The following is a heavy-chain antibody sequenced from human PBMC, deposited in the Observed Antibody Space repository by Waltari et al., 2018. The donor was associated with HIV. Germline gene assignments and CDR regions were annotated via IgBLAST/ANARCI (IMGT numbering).Heavy chain of an antibody. Sequence: QVQLLQAGPAGKKPGASDKVPCTASGSTFTTSGVCWVRPAPGQGLEWMGWISSYNGHTNYAQRLQGRVTMTTDTSTNTAYMELRSLRADDTAVYYCARVRSSSWSPWYIDYWGQGTPVTVSS. CDR3: ARVRSSSWSPWYIDY. V-gene: IGHV1-18*01. CDR1: GSTFTTSG. J-gene: IGHJ4*02. CDR2: ISSYNGHT. D-gene: IGHD6-13*01.